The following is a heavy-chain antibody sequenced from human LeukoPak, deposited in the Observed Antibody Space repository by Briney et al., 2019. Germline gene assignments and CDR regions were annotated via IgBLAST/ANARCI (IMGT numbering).Heavy chain of an antibody. CDR3: TKEGYCSGGSCYSPYYFDY. D-gene: IGHD2-15*01. J-gene: IGHJ4*02. Sequence: GRSLRLSCAASGFTFSSYGMHWVRQAPGKGLEWVAFIRYDGSNKYYADSVKGRFTISRDNSKNTLYLQMNSLRAEDTAVYYCTKEGYCSGGSCYSPYYFDYWGQGTLVTLS. V-gene: IGHV3-30*02. CDR1: GFTFSSYG. CDR2: IRYDGSNK.